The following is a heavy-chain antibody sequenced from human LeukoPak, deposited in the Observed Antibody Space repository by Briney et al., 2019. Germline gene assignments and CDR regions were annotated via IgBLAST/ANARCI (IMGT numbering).Heavy chain of an antibody. CDR2: ISSSSSYT. CDR3: ARDPTGTTAWFDP. V-gene: IGHV3-11*06. CDR1: GFTFSDYY. Sequence: PGGSLRLSCAASGFTFSDYYMSWIRQAPGKGREWVSYISSSSSYTNYADSVKGRFTISRDNAKNSLYLQMNSLRAEDTAMYYCARDPTGTTAWFDPWGQGTLVTVSS. J-gene: IGHJ5*02. D-gene: IGHD1-1*01.